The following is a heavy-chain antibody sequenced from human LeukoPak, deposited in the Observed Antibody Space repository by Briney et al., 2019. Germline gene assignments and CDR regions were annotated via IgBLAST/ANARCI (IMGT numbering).Heavy chain of an antibody. V-gene: IGHV4-38-2*01. CDR2: IYHSGST. J-gene: IGHJ4*02. CDR3: ARLSPEYYYDRSGYPNI. D-gene: IGHD3-22*01. CDR1: GYSISSGYY. Sequence: PSETLSLTCAVSGYSISSGYYWGRIRQPPGKGQDWIGSIYHSGSTYYNPPLKSRVTISVDTSKNQFSLKLSSVTAADTAVYYCARLSPEYYYDRSGYPNIWGQGTLVTVSS.